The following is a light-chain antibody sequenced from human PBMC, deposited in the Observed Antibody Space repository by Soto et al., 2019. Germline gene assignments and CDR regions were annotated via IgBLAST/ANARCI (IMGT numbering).Light chain of an antibody. CDR1: SSDVGGYNY. Sequence: QSALTQPASVSGSPGQSITISCTGTSSDVGGYNYVSWYQQHPGKAPKLMLYEVSNRPSGISNRFSGSKSGNTASLTISGLQAKDEADYYCSSYTSSSTLCVFGTGTKLTVL. CDR3: SSYTSSSTLCV. V-gene: IGLV2-14*01. J-gene: IGLJ1*01. CDR2: EVS.